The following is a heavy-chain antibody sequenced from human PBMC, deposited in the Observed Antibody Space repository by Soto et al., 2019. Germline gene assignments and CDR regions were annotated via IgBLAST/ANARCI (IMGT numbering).Heavy chain of an antibody. D-gene: IGHD6-13*01. Sequence: QVQLVESGGGVVQPGRSLRLSCAASGFTFSSYAMHWVRQAPGKGLEWVAVISYDGSNKYYADSVKGRFTISRDNSKNTLYLQMNSLRAEDTAVYYCASLSLSSSWDDLSNDAFDIWGQGTMVTVSS. CDR1: GFTFSSYA. J-gene: IGHJ3*02. CDR2: ISYDGSNK. CDR3: ASLSLSSSWDDLSNDAFDI. V-gene: IGHV3-30-3*01.